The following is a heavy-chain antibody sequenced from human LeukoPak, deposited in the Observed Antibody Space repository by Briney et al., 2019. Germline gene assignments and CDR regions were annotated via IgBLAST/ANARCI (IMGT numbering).Heavy chain of an antibody. J-gene: IGHJ6*03. V-gene: IGHV1-69*05. CDR1: GGTVITYA. D-gene: IGHD1-26*01. CDR3: ARDQGGSHPPYYYYYMAV. CDR2: IDTIRGTT. Sequence: GASVKVSCTASGGTVITYAVNWVRQAPGQGLEWIGGIDTIRGTTNYAPKFQVRVTITTDSSTTTAYMELSGLRSDDTAVYYCARDQGGSHPPYYYYYMAVWGKGTTVTVSS.